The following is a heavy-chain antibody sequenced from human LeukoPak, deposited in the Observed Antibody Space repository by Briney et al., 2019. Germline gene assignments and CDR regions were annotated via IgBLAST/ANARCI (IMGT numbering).Heavy chain of an antibody. V-gene: IGHV3-23*01. CDR3: AKKDRPFDY. CDR2: ISGDGASR. D-gene: IGHD2/OR15-2a*01. CDR1: GFPFTGDA. J-gene: IGHJ4*02. Sequence: GGSLRLSCLASGFPFTGDAMSWVRQAPGRGLEWVSVISGDGASRHYADSGKGRFTISRDNSKNTLDLQMHSLKVEDTAIYYCAKKDRPFDYWGQGTLVTVSA.